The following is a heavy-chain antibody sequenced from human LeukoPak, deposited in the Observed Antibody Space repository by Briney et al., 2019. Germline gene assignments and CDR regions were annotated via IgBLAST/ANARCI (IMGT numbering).Heavy chain of an antibody. Sequence: SVKVSCKASGGTFSSYAISWVRQAPGQGLEWMGGIIPIFGTANYAQKFQGRVTITADKSTSTAYMGLSSLRSEDTAVYYCASSSSSGYYYYYMDVWGKGTTVTVSS. J-gene: IGHJ6*03. CDR3: ASSSSSGYYYYYMDV. CDR2: IIPIFGTA. CDR1: GGTFSSYA. D-gene: IGHD6-6*01. V-gene: IGHV1-69*06.